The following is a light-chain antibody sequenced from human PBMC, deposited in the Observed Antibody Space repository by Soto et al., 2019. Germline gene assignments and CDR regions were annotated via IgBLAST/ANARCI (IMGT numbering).Light chain of an antibody. CDR2: YAS. V-gene: IGKV1-8*01. Sequence: AIRMTQSPSSFSASTGDRVSITCRATQDIGRYLAWYQQIPGKAPKLLIYYASDLQAGVPSRFSGSGSGTDFTLTIRYLQSEDFGTYYCQQFFNYPRTFGQGTNVEIK. CDR1: QDIGRY. J-gene: IGKJ1*01. CDR3: QQFFNYPRT.